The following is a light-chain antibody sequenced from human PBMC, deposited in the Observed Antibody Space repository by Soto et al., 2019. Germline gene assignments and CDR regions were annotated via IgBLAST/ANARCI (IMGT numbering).Light chain of an antibody. CDR1: SSDVGGYNY. J-gene: IGLJ3*02. CDR2: EVS. V-gene: IGLV2-14*01. Sequence: QSALTQPPSASGSPGQSVAISCTGTSSDVGGYNYVSWHQQHPGKAPKVLIYEVSHRPSGVSNRFSASKSGNTASLTISGLQAEDEADYYCSSYTSTNTLVFGGGTKVTVL. CDR3: SSYTSTNTLV.